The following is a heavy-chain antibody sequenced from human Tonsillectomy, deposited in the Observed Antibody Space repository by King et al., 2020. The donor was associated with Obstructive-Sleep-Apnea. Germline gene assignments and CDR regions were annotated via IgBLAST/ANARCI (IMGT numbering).Heavy chain of an antibody. CDR2: IKSKTDGGTT. CDR1: GFTFSNAW. CDR3: TTGRWLHFC. J-gene: IGHJ4*02. D-gene: IGHD5-24*01. Sequence: VQLVESGGGLVKPGGSLRLSFAASGFTFSNAWMSWVRQAPGKGLDWVGLIKSKTDGGTTDYAAPVKDRFTISRDDSKNTLYLQMNRLKTEDTAVYYFTTGRWLHFCWGQGTLVSVPS. V-gene: IGHV3-15*01.